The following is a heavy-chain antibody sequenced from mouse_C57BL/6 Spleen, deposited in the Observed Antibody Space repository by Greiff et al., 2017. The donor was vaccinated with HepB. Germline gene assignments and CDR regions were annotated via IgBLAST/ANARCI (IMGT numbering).Heavy chain of an antibody. V-gene: IGHV1-55*01. D-gene: IGHD1-1*01. Sequence: QVQLQQPGAELVKPGASVKMSCKASGYTFTSYWITWVKQRPGQGLEWIGDIYPGSGSTNYNEKFKSKATLTVDTSSSTAYMQLSSLTSEDSAVYYCASYGSSYGRAMDYWGQGTSVTVSS. J-gene: IGHJ4*01. CDR3: ASYGSSYGRAMDY. CDR1: GYTFTSYW. CDR2: IYPGSGST.